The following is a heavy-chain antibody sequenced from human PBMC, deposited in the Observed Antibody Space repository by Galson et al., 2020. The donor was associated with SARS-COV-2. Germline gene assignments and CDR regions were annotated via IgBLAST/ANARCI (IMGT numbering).Heavy chain of an antibody. CDR2: IWYDGSNK. Sequence: GGSLRLSCAASGFTFSSYGMHWVRQAPGKGLEWVAVIWYDGSNKYYADSVKGRFTISRDNSKNTLYLQMNSLRAEDTAVYYCAKDLDSYCGGECSNWFDPWGQGTLVTVSS. D-gene: IGHD2-21*01. V-gene: IGHV3-33*06. CDR1: GFTFSSYG. J-gene: IGHJ5*02. CDR3: AKDLDSYCGGECSNWFDP.